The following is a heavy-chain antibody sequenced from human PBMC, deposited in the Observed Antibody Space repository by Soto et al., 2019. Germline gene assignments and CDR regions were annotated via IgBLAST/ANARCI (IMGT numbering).Heavy chain of an antibody. CDR1: GGSISNYY. CDR2: ISFGGNT. J-gene: IGHJ5*02. CDR3: ARHDCGSSPCYSQRWFAP. Sequence: SETLSLTCTVSGGSISNYYWGWIRQPPGKGLEWIGYISFGGNTNYNSSLKSRVTMSVDASKNQFSLKLTSVTAADTAVYYCARHDCGSSPCYSQRWFAPWGQGTLVTV. V-gene: IGHV4-59*08. D-gene: IGHD2-2*01.